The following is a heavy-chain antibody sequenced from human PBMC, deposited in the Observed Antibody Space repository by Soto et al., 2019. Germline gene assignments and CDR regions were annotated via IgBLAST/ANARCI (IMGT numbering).Heavy chain of an antibody. CDR3: AKRNFGVGLNYYYYYGMDV. CDR1: GFTFSSYA. CDR2: ISGSGGST. J-gene: IGHJ6*02. Sequence: GGSLRLSCAASGFTFSSYAMSWDRQAPGKGLEWVSAISGSGGSTYYADSVKGRFTISRDNSKNTLYLQMNSLRAEDTAVYYCAKRNFGVGLNYYYYYGMDVWGQGTTVTVSS. D-gene: IGHD3-3*01. V-gene: IGHV3-23*01.